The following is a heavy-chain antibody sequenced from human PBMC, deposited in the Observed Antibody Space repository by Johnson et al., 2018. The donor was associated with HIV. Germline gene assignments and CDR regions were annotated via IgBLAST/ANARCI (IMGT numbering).Heavy chain of an antibody. J-gene: IGHJ3*02. D-gene: IGHD3-10*01. CDR1: GFTFDDYG. CDR3: AREAWGFGERVDAFDI. Sequence: MLLVESGGGVVRPGGSLRLSCAASGFTFDDYGMSWVRQAPGKGLEWVSVIYSGGSTYYADSVKGRFTISRDNSKNTLYLQMNSLRAEDTAVYYCAREAWGFGERVDAFDIWGQGTMVTVSS. V-gene: IGHV3-66*01. CDR2: IYSGGST.